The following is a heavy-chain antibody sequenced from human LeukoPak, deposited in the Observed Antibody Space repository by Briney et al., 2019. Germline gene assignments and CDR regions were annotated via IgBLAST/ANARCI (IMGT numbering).Heavy chain of an antibody. V-gene: IGHV3-21*01. CDR2: ISSSSSYI. J-gene: IGHJ4*02. Sequence: PGGSLRLSCAASGFTFSSYSMNWVRQAPGKGLEWVSSISSSSSYIYYADSVKGRFTISRDNAKNSLYLQMNRLIAEDTAVYYCARDPGAYIDYWGQGTLVTVSS. CDR3: ARDPGAYIDY. D-gene: IGHD1-14*01. CDR1: GFTFSSYS.